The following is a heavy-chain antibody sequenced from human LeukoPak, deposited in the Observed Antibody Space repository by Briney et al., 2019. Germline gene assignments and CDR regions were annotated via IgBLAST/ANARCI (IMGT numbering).Heavy chain of an antibody. CDR2: ISGSGDST. CDR3: ARDTYYSGSYIWFDP. J-gene: IGHJ5*02. CDR1: GFTFDTYA. Sequence: PGESLRLSCAASGFTFDTYAMSWVRQAPGKGLEWVSVISGSGDSTEYADSVKGRFTISRDNSRNTLSLQMNNLRAEDTATYYCARDTYYSGSYIWFDPRGQRTLVTVSS. D-gene: IGHD1-26*01. V-gene: IGHV3-23*01.